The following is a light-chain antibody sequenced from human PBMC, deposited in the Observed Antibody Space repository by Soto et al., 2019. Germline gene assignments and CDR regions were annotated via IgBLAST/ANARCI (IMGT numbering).Light chain of an antibody. Sequence: QSALTQPPSAYGSPGQSVTISCTGTSSDVGGYNYVSWYQQHPGKAPKLMIYEVSNRPSGVPDRFSGSKSGNTASLTVSGLQAEDDADYYCSSFAGSNNVYVFGTGTKLTVL. CDR3: SSFAGSNNVYV. V-gene: IGLV2-8*01. CDR2: EVS. J-gene: IGLJ1*01. CDR1: SSDVGGYNY.